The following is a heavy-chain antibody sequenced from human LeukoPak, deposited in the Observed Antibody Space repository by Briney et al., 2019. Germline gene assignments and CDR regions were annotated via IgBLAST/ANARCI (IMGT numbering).Heavy chain of an antibody. CDR2: ISRSGDDT. D-gene: IGHD3-10*01. CDR1: GFTFTSYP. Sequence: GGSLRLSCAASGFTFTSYPMGWVSQAAGKGLEWVSSISRSGDDTYYADSVRCLFTISRDNSNNTLYLQMNSLRAKDTAIYYCAKDQLLGWGQGTQVTVSS. V-gene: IGHV3-23*01. CDR3: AKDQLLG. J-gene: IGHJ4*02.